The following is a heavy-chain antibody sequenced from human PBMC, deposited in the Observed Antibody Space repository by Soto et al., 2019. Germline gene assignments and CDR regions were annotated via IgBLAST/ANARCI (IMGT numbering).Heavy chain of an antibody. CDR1: GGTFSSFT. J-gene: IGHJ4*02. CDR2: INPMLGIE. V-gene: IGHV1-69*02. Sequence: QVLLVQSGAEVQKPGSSVKVSCRASGGTFSSFTITWVRQAPGQGLEWMGRINPMLGIENHAQEFQGRVTITGDEATNTAYLQLSSLRAEDTAVEYCAPDRPSDGVVPVRRQSFAIWGQGTLVTVSS. CDR3: APDRPSDGVVPVRRQSFAI. D-gene: IGHD3-10*01.